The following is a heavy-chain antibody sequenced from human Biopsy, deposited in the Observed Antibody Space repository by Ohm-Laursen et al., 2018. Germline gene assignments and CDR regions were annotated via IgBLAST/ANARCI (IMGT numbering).Heavy chain of an antibody. V-gene: IGHV4-4*07. J-gene: IGHJ6*02. CDR3: ARATNSTGWPYYYFYGMDV. Sequence: SETLSLTCAVSGGSLSSYYWSWIRQPAGKGLEWIGRIYSSGSTNYNPSLKSRVTISVDTSKNQFSLRLNSVTAADTAVYYCARATNSTGWPYYYFYGMDVWGQGTTVTVSS. D-gene: IGHD2/OR15-2a*01. CDR2: IYSSGST. CDR1: GGSLSSYY.